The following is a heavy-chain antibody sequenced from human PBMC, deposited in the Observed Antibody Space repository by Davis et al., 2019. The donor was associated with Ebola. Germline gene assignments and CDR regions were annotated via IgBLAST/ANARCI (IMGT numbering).Heavy chain of an antibody. J-gene: IGHJ4*02. CDR2: ISYDGSNK. CDR1: GFTFSSYG. D-gene: IGHD3-9*01. V-gene: IGHV3-30*03. CDR3: ARGPLGYFDWLLPLDY. Sequence: GESLKISCAASGFTFSSYGMHWVRQAPGKGLEWVAVISYDGSNKYYADSVKGRFTISRDNSKNTLYLQMNSLRDEDTAVYYCARGPLGYFDWLLPLDYWGQGTLVTVSS.